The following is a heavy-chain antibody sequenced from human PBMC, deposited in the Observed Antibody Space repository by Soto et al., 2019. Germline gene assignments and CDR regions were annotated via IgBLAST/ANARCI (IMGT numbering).Heavy chain of an antibody. CDR3: AREDSSGYFFDY. D-gene: IGHD3-22*01. J-gene: IGHJ4*02. CDR2: IGTAGDT. Sequence: GGSLRLSCAASGFTFSSYDMHWVRQATGKGLEWVSAIGTAGDTYYPGSVKGRFTISRENAKNSLYLQMNSLRAGDTAVYYCAREDSSGYFFDYWGQGTLVTVSS. CDR1: GFTFSSYD. V-gene: IGHV3-13*01.